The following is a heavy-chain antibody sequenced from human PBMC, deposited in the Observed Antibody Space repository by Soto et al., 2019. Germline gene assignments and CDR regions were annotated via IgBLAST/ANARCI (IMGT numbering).Heavy chain of an antibody. CDR1: GFTFGDYA. CDR2: IRSEAFGGTT. D-gene: IGHD2-2*01. J-gene: IGHJ6*02. CDR3: TTLGYCSSTSCYVGGWGYFYGMDV. Sequence: GGSLRLSCTTSGFTFGDYAVSWVRQAPGKGLEWVAFIRSEAFGGTTEYAASVKGRFTISRDDSKSIAYLQMNSLKTEDTAVYFCTTLGYCSSTSCYVGGWGYFYGMDVWGQGTTVTVSS. V-gene: IGHV3-49*04.